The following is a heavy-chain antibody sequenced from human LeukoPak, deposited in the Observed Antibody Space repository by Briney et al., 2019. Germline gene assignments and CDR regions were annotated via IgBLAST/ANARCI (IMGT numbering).Heavy chain of an antibody. Sequence: GGSLRLSCAASGFTFSNYAFHWVRQAPGKGLEWLAFISYDGNTKYYADSVKGRFTVSRDDSKITLYLQMNSLRTEDTAVYYCARDRYCSSTSCYREAYYYYGMDVWGQGTTVTVSS. V-gene: IGHV3-30-3*01. CDR1: GFTFSNYA. CDR3: ARDRYCSSTSCYREAYYYYGMDV. CDR2: ISYDGNTK. D-gene: IGHD2-2*02. J-gene: IGHJ6*02.